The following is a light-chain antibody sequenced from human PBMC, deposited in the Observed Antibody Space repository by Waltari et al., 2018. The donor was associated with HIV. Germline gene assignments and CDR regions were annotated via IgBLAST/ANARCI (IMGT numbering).Light chain of an antibody. CDR3: QQYDNWLGT. CDR1: QTVNSN. Sequence: ETVMTQSPVTLSVSPGERVTLSCRASQTVNSNLAWYQQKLGQAPRLLFYDASTRATGTPARFSGSGSGTEFTLTVSSLQPEDFAVNYCQQYDNWLGTFGPGTKV. CDR2: DAS. V-gene: IGKV3D-15*01. J-gene: IGKJ3*01.